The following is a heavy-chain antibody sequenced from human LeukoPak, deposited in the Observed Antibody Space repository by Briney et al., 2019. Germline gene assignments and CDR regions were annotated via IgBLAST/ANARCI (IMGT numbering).Heavy chain of an antibody. Sequence: SQTLSLTCAISGDSVSSNSATWNWIRQSPSRGLEWLGRTYYRSKWYKYYAVSVKGRITINPDTSKNQFSLQLNFVTPEDTAVYHCARGPSYFQHWGQGTLVTVSS. CDR3: ARGPSYFQH. CDR1: GDSVSSNSAT. J-gene: IGHJ1*01. V-gene: IGHV6-1*01. CDR2: TYYRSKWYK.